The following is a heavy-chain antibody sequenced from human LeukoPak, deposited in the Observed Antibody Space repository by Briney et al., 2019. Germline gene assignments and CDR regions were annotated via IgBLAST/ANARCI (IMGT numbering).Heavy chain of an antibody. CDR2: IFHGRT. V-gene: IGHV4-30-4*01. CDR3: ASAVDYYYDSSGFRY. D-gene: IGHD3-22*01. J-gene: IGHJ4*02. CDR1: GASVSSTEYY. Sequence: PSETPSLTCTVSGASVSSTEYYWSWVRQPPGKGLEWIGYIFHGRTFYSPSLKSRAAISVDTSKNQFTLRLTSVTAADTAVYFCASAVDYYYDSSGFRYWGQGTLVPVSS.